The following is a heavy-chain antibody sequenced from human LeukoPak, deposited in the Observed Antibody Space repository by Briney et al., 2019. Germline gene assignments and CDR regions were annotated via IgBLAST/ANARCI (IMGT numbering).Heavy chain of an antibody. CDR2: IYYSGST. CDR1: GGSISSSSYY. Sequence: PSETLSLTCTVSGGSISSSSYYWGWIRQPPGKGREWIGSIYYSGSTYYNPSLKSRVTISVDTSKNQFSLKLSSVTAADTAVYYCARASTPYDSSGYLAFDIWGQGTMVTVSS. CDR3: ARASTPYDSSGYLAFDI. V-gene: IGHV4-39*01. J-gene: IGHJ3*02. D-gene: IGHD3-22*01.